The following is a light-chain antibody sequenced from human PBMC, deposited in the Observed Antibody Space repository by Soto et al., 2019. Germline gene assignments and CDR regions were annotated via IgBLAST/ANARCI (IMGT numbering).Light chain of an antibody. J-gene: IGKJ3*01. V-gene: IGKV3-11*01. Sequence: EIVLTQSPATLCLSPLERTTLXCRASQSVSRNLAWYQQKPGQAPRLLIYDASNRATGIPARFSGSGSVTDFTLTISSLEPEDFAVYYCQQRSNWATFGPGTKVDIK. CDR2: DAS. CDR3: QQRSNWAT. CDR1: QSVSRN.